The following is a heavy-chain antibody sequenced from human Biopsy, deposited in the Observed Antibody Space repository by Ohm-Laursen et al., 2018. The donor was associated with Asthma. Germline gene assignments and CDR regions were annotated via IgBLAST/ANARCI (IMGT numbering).Heavy chain of an antibody. Sequence: TLSLTCAVYGGSFSGYYWSWIHHPPGKGLEWIGEINHSGSTNYNPSLKSRVTISVDTSKNQFSLKLSSVTAADTAVYYCARITNDRIAAAGRYYYYGMDVWGQGTTVTVSS. V-gene: IGHV4-34*01. CDR3: ARITNDRIAAAGRYYYYGMDV. J-gene: IGHJ6*02. D-gene: IGHD6-13*01. CDR2: INHSGST. CDR1: GGSFSGYY.